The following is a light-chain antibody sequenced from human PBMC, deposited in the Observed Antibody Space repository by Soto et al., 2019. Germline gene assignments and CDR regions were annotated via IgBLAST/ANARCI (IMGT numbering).Light chain of an antibody. J-gene: IGKJ5*01. CDR1: QSVRSSY. CDR3: QQCGSSPIT. V-gene: IGKV3-20*01. Sequence: EIVLTQSPGTLSLSPGERATLSCRASQSVRSSYLAWYQQKPGQAPRPLIYGASSRATGIPDRFSGSGSGTDFTLTISRLEPEDFAVYYCQQCGSSPITFGQGTRLEIK. CDR2: GAS.